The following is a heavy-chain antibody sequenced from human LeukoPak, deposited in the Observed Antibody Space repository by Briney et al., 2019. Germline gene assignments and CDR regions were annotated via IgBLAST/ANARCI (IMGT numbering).Heavy chain of an antibody. Sequence: PGGSLRLSCAASGFTFSSYAMSWVRQAPGKGLEWIGEIKHSGGTNYNPSLKSRVAISVDTSKNQFSLKLNSVTAADTAVYYCARGRRLITLLGGLRGAWLDPWGQGTLVTVSS. D-gene: IGHD3-16*01. V-gene: IGHV4-34*01. CDR1: GFTFSSYA. CDR2: IKHSGGT. J-gene: IGHJ5*02. CDR3: ARGRRLITLLGGLRGAWLDP.